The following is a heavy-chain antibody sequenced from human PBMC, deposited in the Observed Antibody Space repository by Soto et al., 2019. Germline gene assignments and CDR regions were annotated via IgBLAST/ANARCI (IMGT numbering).Heavy chain of an antibody. CDR3: ARDPSGRGDLDV. CDR2: INHSGST. Sequence: PSETLSLTCAVYGGSFSGYYWSWIRQPPGKGLEWIGEINHSGSTNYNPSLKSRVTISVDTSKNQFSLKLSSVTAADTAVYYCARDPSGRGDLDVWGKGTTVTVSS. V-gene: IGHV4-34*01. D-gene: IGHD6-25*01. J-gene: IGHJ6*04. CDR1: GGSFSGYY.